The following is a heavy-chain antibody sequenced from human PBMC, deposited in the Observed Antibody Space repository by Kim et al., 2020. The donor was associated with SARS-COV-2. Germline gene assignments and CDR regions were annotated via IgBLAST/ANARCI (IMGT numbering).Heavy chain of an antibody. Sequence: SETLSLTCTVSGGSISYSYWSWIRQPPGKGLEWIGYIYYSGSTKYNPSLKSRVTISVDTSKNQFSLKLSSVTAADTAVYYCARHAIGESRNWFDPWGQGTLVTVSS. CDR2: IYYSGST. D-gene: IGHD3-10*01. J-gene: IGHJ5*02. CDR3: ARHAIGESRNWFDP. V-gene: IGHV4-59*08. CDR1: GGSISYSY.